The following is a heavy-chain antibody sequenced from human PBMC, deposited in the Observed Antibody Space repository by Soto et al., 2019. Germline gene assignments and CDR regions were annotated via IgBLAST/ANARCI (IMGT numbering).Heavy chain of an antibody. J-gene: IGHJ6*02. D-gene: IGHD2-15*01. CDR3: APLSVSLSGPYGIHV. V-gene: IGHV4-39*01. Sequence: TLSLTCSVSGYSVSSSDYYWAWIRQPPGKGLEWIGSMFYSGLTYYNPSLKSRVTLSVDTSKNQFSVRLNSVTAADTAVYYCAPLSVSLSGPYGIHVWGQGTTVTVSS. CDR1: GYSVSSSDYY. CDR2: MFYSGLT.